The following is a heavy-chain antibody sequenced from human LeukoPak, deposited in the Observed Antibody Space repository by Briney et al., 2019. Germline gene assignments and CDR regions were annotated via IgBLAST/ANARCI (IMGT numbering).Heavy chain of an antibody. CDR1: GFTLSDSW. CDR2: IHQDAGEK. Sequence: GGSLSLSCAASGFTLSDSWMTWVRQSPGKGLQWGASIHQDAGEKQYVDSVRGRFTIYRDNAKNSLYLQMNSLRVEDTAMYYCTTSKDHYSHHWGQGTLVTVSS. CDR3: TTSKDHYSHH. J-gene: IGHJ1*01. V-gene: IGHV3-7*05.